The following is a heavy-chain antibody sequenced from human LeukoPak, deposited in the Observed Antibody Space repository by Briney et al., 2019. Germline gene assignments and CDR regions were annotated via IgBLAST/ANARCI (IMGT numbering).Heavy chain of an antibody. J-gene: IGHJ4*02. V-gene: IGHV3-21*01. CDR2: ISSSSSYI. D-gene: IGHD4-17*01. CDR3: ARYGDYGTTEFSFDY. Sequence: PGGSLRLSCAASGFTFSSYSMNWVRQAPGKGLEWVSSISSSSSYIYYADSVKGRSTISRDNAKNSLYLQKNSLRAEDTAVYYCARYGDYGTTEFSFDYWGQGTLVTVSS. CDR1: GFTFSSYS.